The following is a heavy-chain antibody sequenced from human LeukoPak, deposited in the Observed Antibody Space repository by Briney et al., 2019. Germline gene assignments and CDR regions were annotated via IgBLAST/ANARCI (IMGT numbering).Heavy chain of an antibody. CDR2: INPNSGGT. CDR1: GCTFTGYY. D-gene: IGHD6-13*01. Sequence: ASVKVSCKASGCTFTGYYMHWVRQAPGQGLEWMGWINPNSGGTNYAQKFQGRVTMTRDTSISTAYMELSRLRSDDTAVYYCARDSSAAGYNWFDPWGQGTLVTVSS. V-gene: IGHV1-2*02. CDR3: ARDSSAAGYNWFDP. J-gene: IGHJ5*02.